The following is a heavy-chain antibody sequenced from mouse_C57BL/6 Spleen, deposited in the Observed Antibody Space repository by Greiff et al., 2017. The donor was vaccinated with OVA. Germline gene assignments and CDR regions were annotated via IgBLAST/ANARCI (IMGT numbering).Heavy chain of an antibody. CDR2: LYPRSGNT. D-gene: IGHD2-5*01. J-gene: IGHJ3*01. CDR3: ARGDSNYGWFAY. Sequence: QVHVKQSGAELARPGASVKLSCKASGYTFTSYGISWVKQRTGQGLEWIGELYPRSGNTYYNEKFKGKATLTADKSSSTAYMELRSLTSEDSAVYFCARGDSNYGWFAYWGQGTLVTVSA. CDR1: GYTFTSYG. V-gene: IGHV1-81*01.